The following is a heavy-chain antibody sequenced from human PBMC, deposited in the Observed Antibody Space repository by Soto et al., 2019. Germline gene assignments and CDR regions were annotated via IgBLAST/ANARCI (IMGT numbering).Heavy chain of an antibody. CDR1: GCSISSGGYS. D-gene: IGHD2-21*01. CDR2: IYHSGST. Sequence: QLQLQESGSGLVKPSQTLSLTCAVSGCSISSGGYSWSWIRQPPGKGLEWIGYIYHSGSTYYSPSCXSXVXIXXDRSKNQFSLKLSSVTAADTAVYYRARGNVVAIDYWGQGTLVTVSS. J-gene: IGHJ4*02. CDR3: ARGNVVAIDY. V-gene: IGHV4-30-2*01.